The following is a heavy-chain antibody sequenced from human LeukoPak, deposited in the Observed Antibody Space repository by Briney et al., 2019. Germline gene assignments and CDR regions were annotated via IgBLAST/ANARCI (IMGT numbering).Heavy chain of an antibody. CDR3: ARYCSGGSCSDAFDI. CDR1: GGSISSYY. V-gene: IGHV4-4*07. Sequence: SETLSLTCTVSGGSISSYYWSWIRQPAGKGLEWIGRIYTSGSTNYNPSLKSRVTISVDTSKNQFSLKLSSVTAADTAVYYCARYCSGGSCSDAFDIWGQGTMVTVSS. D-gene: IGHD2-15*01. CDR2: IYTSGST. J-gene: IGHJ3*02.